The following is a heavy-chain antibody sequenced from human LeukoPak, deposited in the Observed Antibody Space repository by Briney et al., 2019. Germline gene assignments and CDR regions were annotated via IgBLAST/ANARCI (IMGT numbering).Heavy chain of an antibody. V-gene: IGHV3-11*01. J-gene: IGHJ5*02. CDR1: GFTFSDYS. CDR3: ARDVGSIAAAGMNWFDP. D-gene: IGHD6-13*01. CDR2: ITSTGITT. Sequence: PGGSLRLSCAASGFTFSDYSMTWMRQAPGKGLEWVAYITSTGITTYYADSVKGRFTISRDNSKNSLYLQLNSLRAEDTAFYYCARDVGSIAAAGMNWFDPWGQGTLVTVSS.